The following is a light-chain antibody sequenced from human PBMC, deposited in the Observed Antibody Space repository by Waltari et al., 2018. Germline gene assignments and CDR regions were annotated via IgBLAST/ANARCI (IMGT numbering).Light chain of an antibody. J-gene: IGLJ2*01. CDR2: EVN. V-gene: IGLV2-8*01. CDR1: SSDIGGYNY. Sequence: QSALTQPPSASGSPGQSVTISCTGTSSDIGGYNYVSWYQQHPGNAPKLMIYEVNKRPSGVPDRFSGFKSVNTASLTVSGLQAEDEADYYCASYAGTSKLVFGGGTKLTVV. CDR3: ASYAGTSKLV.